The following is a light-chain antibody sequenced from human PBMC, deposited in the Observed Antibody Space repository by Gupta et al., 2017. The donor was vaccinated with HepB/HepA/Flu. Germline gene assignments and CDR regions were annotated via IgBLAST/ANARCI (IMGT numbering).Light chain of an antibody. CDR2: GNT. CDR1: SYNIGTDYD. V-gene: IGLV1-40*01. Sequence: QSVLPQPLSVSGAPRHMVTISCTGSSYNIGTDYDVQWYQHRPGTAPKLLIYGNTARPAGVPDRFSGTKSGTAASMAITGLQAEDEADYCCQSDDRSLNIVVFGGGTRLTVL. CDR3: QSDDRSLNIVV. J-gene: IGLJ2*01.